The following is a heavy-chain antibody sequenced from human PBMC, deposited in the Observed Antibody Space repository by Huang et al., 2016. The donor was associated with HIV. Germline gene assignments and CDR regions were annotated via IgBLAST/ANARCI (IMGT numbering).Heavy chain of an antibody. D-gene: IGHD3-16*02. CDR1: EFSFSTYW. CDR2: IKEDGGQK. J-gene: IGHJ3*02. CDR3: ASDPLIKAFDI. Sequence: EVQLVESGGGLVQPGGALRLSCAASEFSFSTYWSMWLRQVPGKGLEWVASIKEDGGQKDYLDSVKGLFIIARDNSKHSLYLQMNNLRTEDTAIYYCASDPLIKAFDIWGQGTMVTVSS. V-gene: IGHV3-7*01.